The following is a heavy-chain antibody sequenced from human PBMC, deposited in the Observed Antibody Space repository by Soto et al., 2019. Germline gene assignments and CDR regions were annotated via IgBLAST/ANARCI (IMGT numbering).Heavy chain of an antibody. D-gene: IGHD5-18*01. CDR2: INGDYGNT. CDR3: ARCIQGDYYYGMDV. CDR1: GYTFTNSG. Sequence: ASVKVSCKASGYTFTNSGISWVRQAPGQGLEWMGRINGDYGNTQYAQKFRGRVTMTTDTSTTTVYMELTNLRSDDTAVYYCARCIQGDYYYGMDVWGQGTTVTVSS. J-gene: IGHJ6*02. V-gene: IGHV1-18*01.